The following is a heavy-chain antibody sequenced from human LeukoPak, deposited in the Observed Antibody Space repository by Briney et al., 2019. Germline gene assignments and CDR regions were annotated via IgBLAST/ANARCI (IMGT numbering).Heavy chain of an antibody. CDR3: AKDTSIGRYCTNGVCSPFDY. D-gene: IGHD2-8*01. Sequence: PGGSLRLSCAGSGFTFSSYAMSWVRQAPGKGLEWVSAISDTGATTHDADSVKGRFTISRDNSRSTLYLQMNSLRAEDTALYYCAKDTSIGRYCTNGVCSPFDYWGQGTLVTVSS. J-gene: IGHJ4*02. CDR1: GFTFSSYA. CDR2: ISDTGATT. V-gene: IGHV3-23*01.